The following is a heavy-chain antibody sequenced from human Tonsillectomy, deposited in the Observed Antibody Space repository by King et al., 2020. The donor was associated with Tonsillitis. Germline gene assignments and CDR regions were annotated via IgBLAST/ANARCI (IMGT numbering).Heavy chain of an antibody. V-gene: IGHV4-61*01. D-gene: IGHD3-3*01. J-gene: IGHJ5*02. CDR1: GVSVSGGSYY. Sequence: VQLQESGPGLVKPSETLSLTCTVSGVSVSGGSYYWSWIRQPPGKGLQWIGYIYYTGSTNYNPSLKSRVTISVDTSKNQFSLKLSSVTAADTAVYYCARAHSITIFGVVNRFDPWGQGTLVTVSS. CDR2: IYYTGST. CDR3: ARAHSITIFGVVNRFDP.